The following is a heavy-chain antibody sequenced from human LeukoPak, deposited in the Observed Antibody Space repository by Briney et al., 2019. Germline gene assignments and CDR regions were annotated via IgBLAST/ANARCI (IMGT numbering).Heavy chain of an antibody. D-gene: IGHD6-13*01. Sequence: GGSLRLSCAASGFIFNKYWMSWVRQAPGKGLEWVANIKQDGSEKYYADPVKGRFTISRDNAQNSVYLQINSVRAEDTAVYYCARIGYSSSCFDYWGQGTPVTVSS. V-gene: IGHV3-7*01. CDR1: GFIFNKYW. CDR2: IKQDGSEK. J-gene: IGHJ4*02. CDR3: ARIGYSSSCFDY.